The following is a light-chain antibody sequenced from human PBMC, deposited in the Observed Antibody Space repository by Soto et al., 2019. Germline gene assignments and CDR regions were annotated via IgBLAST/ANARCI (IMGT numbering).Light chain of an antibody. Sequence: EVLLTQSPGTLSVSPGDRATLSCRAIQYVGSALACYRQTSCQAPILLVFDASSRVPTTPARFSGSVSGTEFTLTISSLESEDLAVYFCQQHGDRPRTFGQGTKVDIK. CDR2: DAS. CDR1: QYVGSA. J-gene: IGKJ1*01. V-gene: IGKV3-15*01. CDR3: QQHGDRPRT.